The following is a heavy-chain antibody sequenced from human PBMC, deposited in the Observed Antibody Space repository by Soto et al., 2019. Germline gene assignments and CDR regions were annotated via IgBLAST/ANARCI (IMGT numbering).Heavy chain of an antibody. J-gene: IGHJ4*02. CDR1: GGSISSSNW. V-gene: IGHV4-4*02. CDR3: ARDKITGLFDY. D-gene: IGHD2-8*02. Sequence: SETLSLTCAVSGGSISSSNWWGWVRQPPGKGLEWIGEIYHSGSTNYNPSLKSRVTISVDTSKNQFSLKLTSVTAADTAVYYCARDKITGLFDYWGQGTQVTVSS. CDR2: IYHSGST.